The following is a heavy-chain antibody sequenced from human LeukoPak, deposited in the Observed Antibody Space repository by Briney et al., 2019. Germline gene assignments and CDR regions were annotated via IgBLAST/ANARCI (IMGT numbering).Heavy chain of an antibody. D-gene: IGHD3-22*01. V-gene: IGHV3-7*01. Sequence: GGSLRLSCAASGSTFSSYWMSWVRQAPGKGLEWVANIKQDGSEKYYVDSVKGRFTISRDNAKNSLYLQMNSLRAEDTAVYYCARDVLAIVWPHDYWGQGTLVTVSS. J-gene: IGHJ4*02. CDR1: GSTFSSYW. CDR3: ARDVLAIVWPHDY. CDR2: IKQDGSEK.